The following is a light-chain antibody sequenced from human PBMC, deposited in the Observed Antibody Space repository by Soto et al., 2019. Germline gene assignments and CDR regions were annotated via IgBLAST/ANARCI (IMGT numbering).Light chain of an antibody. Sequence: EFVLTQSPGTLSLSPGERATLSCRASESPSSSYFAWYQQKPGQAPRLLIYGASTRATGIPARFSGSGSGTEFTLTISSLQSEDFAVYYCQQYNNWPPLTFGGGTKVDIK. V-gene: IGKV3-15*01. CDR2: GAS. CDR1: ESPSSS. J-gene: IGKJ4*01. CDR3: QQYNNWPPLT.